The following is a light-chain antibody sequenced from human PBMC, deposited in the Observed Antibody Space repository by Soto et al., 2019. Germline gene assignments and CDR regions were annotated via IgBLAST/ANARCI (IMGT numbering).Light chain of an antibody. J-gene: IGKJ2*01. Sequence: DIVMTQSPDSLAVSLGERATINCKSSQNVLSSADRRNYLAWYQQNLGQAPKLLIYWASTRESGVPDRFSGSGSGTDFTLTISSLQAEDVAVYYCQQYYDTPLTFGQGTKLEIK. CDR3: QQYYDTPLT. V-gene: IGKV4-1*01. CDR1: QNVLSSADRRNY. CDR2: WAS.